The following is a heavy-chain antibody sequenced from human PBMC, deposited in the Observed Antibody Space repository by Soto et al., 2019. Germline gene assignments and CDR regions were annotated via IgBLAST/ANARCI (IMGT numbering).Heavy chain of an antibody. D-gene: IGHD3-10*01. V-gene: IGHV3-23*01. CDR2: FRTSGDGGTT. CDR1: GFAFSSYS. Sequence: GGSLRLSCAASGFAFSSYSMSWVRQAPGKGLEWVSGFRTSGDGGTTYYADSVKGRFTISRDNSKNMLFLQLNSLRAEDTAIYYCAKKVNSGPGSQYFDYWGQGTLVTVSS. CDR3: AKKVNSGPGSQYFDY. J-gene: IGHJ4*02.